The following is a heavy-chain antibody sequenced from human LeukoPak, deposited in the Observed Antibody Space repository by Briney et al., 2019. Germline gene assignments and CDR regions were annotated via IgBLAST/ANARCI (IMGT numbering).Heavy chain of an antibody. J-gene: IGHJ4*02. CDR1: GGSISSGTYF. V-gene: IGHV4-61*02. D-gene: IGHD6-13*01. Sequence: SETLSLTCTVSGGSISSGTYFWTWIRQPAGKGLEWIGRIYTSGSTNYNPSLKSRVTISVDTSKNQFSLKLSSVTAADTAVYYCARSAKFLAAATYWGQGTLVTVSS. CDR3: ARSAKFLAAATY. CDR2: IYTSGST.